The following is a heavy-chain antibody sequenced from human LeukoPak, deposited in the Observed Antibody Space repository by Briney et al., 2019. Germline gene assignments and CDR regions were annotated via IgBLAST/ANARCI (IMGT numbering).Heavy chain of an antibody. D-gene: IGHD3-16*01. Sequence: PGGSLRLSCAASGFTFSDSWMSWVRQAPGKGLEWVANMNQDGSAKDYVDSVKGRFTISRANARNSLYLQMSSLRAEDTAVYYCATYTHWVAGDVWGQGTTVTVSS. CDR3: ATYTHWVAGDV. J-gene: IGHJ6*02. CDR1: GFTFSDSW. V-gene: IGHV3-7*01. CDR2: MNQDGSAK.